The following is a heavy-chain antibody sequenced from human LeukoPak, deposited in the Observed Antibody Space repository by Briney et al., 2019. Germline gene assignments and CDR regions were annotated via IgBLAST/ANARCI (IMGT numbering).Heavy chain of an antibody. J-gene: IGHJ6*03. CDR1: GYTFTGYY. CDR3: AGNYCSSTSCNYYYYYMDV. D-gene: IGHD2-2*01. V-gene: IGHV1-2*06. Sequence: ASVKVSCKASGYTFTGYYMHWVRQAPGQGLEWMGRINPNSGGTNYAQKFQGTVTMTRDTSISTAYMELSRLRSDDTAVYYCAGNYCSSTSCNYYYYYMDVWGKGTTVTVSS. CDR2: INPNSGGT.